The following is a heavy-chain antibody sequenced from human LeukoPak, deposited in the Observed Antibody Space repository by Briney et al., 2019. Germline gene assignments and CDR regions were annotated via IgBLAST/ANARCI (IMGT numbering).Heavy chain of an antibody. CDR2: IYYSGST. Sequence: PSETLSLTCTVPGGSISSGDYYWTWIRQPPGKGLEWIGYIYYSGSTHYNPSLKSRVSISVDTAKNQFSLNLSSVTAADTAVYYCARDQNKYDSSGYYYYQYGMDVWGQGTTVTVSS. CDR1: GGSISSGDYY. D-gene: IGHD3-22*01. CDR3: ARDQNKYDSSGYYYYQYGMDV. J-gene: IGHJ6*02. V-gene: IGHV4-30-4*01.